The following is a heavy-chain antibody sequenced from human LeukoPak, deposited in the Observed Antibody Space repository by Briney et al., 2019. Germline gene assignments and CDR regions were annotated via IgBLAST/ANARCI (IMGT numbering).Heavy chain of an antibody. J-gene: IGHJ4*02. CDR2: ISGGSGSTT. Sequence: GGSLRLSCAASGFTFSNYAMSWVRQAPGKGLEWFSAISGGSGSTTYYADAVKGRFTISRDNSKTTLYLEMNSLRAEDTAVYYCAKGSSSGWPYFFDYWGQGTLVTVSS. CDR1: GFTFSNYA. CDR3: AKGSSSGWPYFFDY. V-gene: IGHV3-23*01. D-gene: IGHD6-19*01.